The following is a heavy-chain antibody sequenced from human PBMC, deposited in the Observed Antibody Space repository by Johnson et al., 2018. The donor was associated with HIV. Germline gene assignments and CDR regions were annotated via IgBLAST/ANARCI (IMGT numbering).Heavy chain of an antibody. D-gene: IGHD3-22*01. CDR2: ISTTGTTI. Sequence: QVQLVESGGGLVKPGWSLRLSCAASGFTFSDFYMSWIRQAPGRGLEWISYISTTGTTIYYAESVKGRFTISRDNAKNSLYLQMNSLRAEDTALYYCVFGEDYYDSGGHHHGPAAFDFWGLGTMVTVSS. CDR3: VFGEDYYDSGGHHHGPAAFDF. J-gene: IGHJ3*01. CDR1: GFTFSDFY. V-gene: IGHV3-11*04.